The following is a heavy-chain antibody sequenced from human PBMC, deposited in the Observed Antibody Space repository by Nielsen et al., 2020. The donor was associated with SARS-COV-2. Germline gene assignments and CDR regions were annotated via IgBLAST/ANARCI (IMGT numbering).Heavy chain of an antibody. D-gene: IGHD5-12*01. CDR1: GFTFSSYG. CDR3: ARSYYDYYFDY. J-gene: IGHJ4*02. CDR2: IWYDGSNK. V-gene: IGHV3-33*01. Sequence: GESLKISCAASGFTFSSYGMHWVRQAPGKGLEWVAVIWYDGSNKYYADSVKGRFTISRGNSKNTLYLQMNSLRAEDTAVYYCARSYYDYYFDYWGQGTLVTVSS.